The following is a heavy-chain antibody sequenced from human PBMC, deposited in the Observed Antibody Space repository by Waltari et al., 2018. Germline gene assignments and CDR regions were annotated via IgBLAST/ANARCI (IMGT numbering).Heavy chain of an antibody. V-gene: IGHV4-4*07. Sequence: QVQLQESGPGVVKPSETLSLTCTVSGGSLSSYYWSWSRQPAGKGLEWIGRIYTSGSTNYNPSLKSRFTMSVDTSKRQFSLKLSSVTAADTAVSYCARSPGRAFDIWGPGTMVTVSS. CDR2: IYTSGST. CDR3: ARSPGRAFDI. CDR1: GGSLSSYY. J-gene: IGHJ3*02.